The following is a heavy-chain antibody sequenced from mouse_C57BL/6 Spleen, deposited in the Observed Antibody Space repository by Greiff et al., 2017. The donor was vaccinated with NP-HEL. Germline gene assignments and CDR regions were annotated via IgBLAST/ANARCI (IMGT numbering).Heavy chain of an antibody. D-gene: IGHD1-1*01. J-gene: IGHJ2*01. CDR1: GYTFTSYW. CDR2: IDPADSYT. V-gene: IGHV1-50*01. CDR3: AREEVITTVYFDD. Sequence: QVQLQQPGAELVKPGASVKLSCKASGYTFTSYWMQWVKQRPGQGLEWIGEIDPADSYTNFNQKFKGKATLTVDTSSSTYFMRLRSLTSEDSAVYYCAREEVITTVYFDDWGQSATLTVAS.